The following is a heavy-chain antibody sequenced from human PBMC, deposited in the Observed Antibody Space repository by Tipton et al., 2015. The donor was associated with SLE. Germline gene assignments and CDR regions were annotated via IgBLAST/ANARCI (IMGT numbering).Heavy chain of an antibody. V-gene: IGHV1-2*02. Sequence: QVQLVQSGAEVKKPGASVKVSCKASGYPFTGYYMHWGRQAPGQGLEWMGWINTNSGGTNYAQKFQGRVTMTSDTSISTAYMELSRLTSDDTAVYYCARAYFYDTSGYLPGYWGQGTLVTVSS. J-gene: IGHJ4*02. CDR2: INTNSGGT. CDR1: GYPFTGYY. CDR3: ARAYFYDTSGYLPGY. D-gene: IGHD3-22*01.